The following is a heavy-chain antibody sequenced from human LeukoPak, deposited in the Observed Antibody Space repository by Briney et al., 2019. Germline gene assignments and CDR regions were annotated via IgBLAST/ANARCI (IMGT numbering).Heavy chain of an antibody. CDR2: IRYDGSNK. V-gene: IGHV3-30*02. J-gene: IGHJ5*02. Sequence: GGSLRLSXAASGFTFSSYGMHWVRQAPGKGLEWVAFIRYDGSNKYYADSVKGRFTISRDNSKNTLYLQMNSLRAEDTAVYYCAKSRLIAARSWFDPWGQGTLVTVSS. CDR3: AKSRLIAARSWFDP. CDR1: GFTFSSYG. D-gene: IGHD6-6*01.